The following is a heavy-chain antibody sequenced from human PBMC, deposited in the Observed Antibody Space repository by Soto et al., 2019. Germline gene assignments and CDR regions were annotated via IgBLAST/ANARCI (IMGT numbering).Heavy chain of an antibody. CDR3: ASSGRSIVLVPERSYYYYYYGMDV. D-gene: IGHD2-2*01. J-gene: IGHJ6*02. V-gene: IGHV6-1*01. Sequence: PSQTLSLTCAISGDSVSSNSAAWNWIRQSPSRGLEWLGRTYYRSKWYNDYAVSMKSRITINPDTSKNQFSLQLNSVTPEDTAVYYCASSGRSIVLVPERSYYYYYYGMDVWGQGTTVTVSS. CDR2: TYYRSKWYN. CDR1: GDSVSSNSAA.